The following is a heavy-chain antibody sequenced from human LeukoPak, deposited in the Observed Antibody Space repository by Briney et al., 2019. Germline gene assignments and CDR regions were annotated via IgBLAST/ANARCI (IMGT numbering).Heavy chain of an antibody. J-gene: IGHJ4*02. CDR1: GGSFSGYD. CDR2: INHSGSA. CDR3: ARRQPIEAAGTDY. D-gene: IGHD6-13*01. Sequence: SETLSLTCAVYGGSFSGYDWSRIRQPPGKGLEWLAEINHSGSANYNPSLKSRVTISVDTSKNQFSLKLSSVTAADTAVYYCARRQPIEAAGTDYRGQGTLVTVSS. V-gene: IGHV4-34*01.